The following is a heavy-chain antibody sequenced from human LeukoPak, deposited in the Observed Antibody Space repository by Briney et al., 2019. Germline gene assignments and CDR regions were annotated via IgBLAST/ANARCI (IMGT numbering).Heavy chain of an antibody. CDR1: GGTFSSYA. J-gene: IGHJ4*02. Sequence: EASVKVSCKASGGTFSSYAISWVRQAPGQGLEWMGWMNPKSGNTGYAQKFQGRVTMTRNTSISTAYMELSSLSSEDTAVYYCARGPRDYWGQGTLVTVSS. CDR3: ARGPRDY. V-gene: IGHV1-8*02. CDR2: MNPKSGNT.